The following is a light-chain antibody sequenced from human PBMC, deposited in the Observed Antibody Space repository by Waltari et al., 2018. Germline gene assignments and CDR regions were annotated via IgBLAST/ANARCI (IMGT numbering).Light chain of an antibody. V-gene: IGKV1-17*01. Sequence: QIAQSPPPLSASVGEKVTTTCRASQGISSYLNWFQHKPGKAPKLLIYAASSLESGVPSRFSGSGSGTEFTLTISSLQPEDFAAYYCLQHNSYPLTFGGGTKVEIK. CDR2: AAS. J-gene: IGKJ4*01. CDR3: LQHNSYPLT. CDR1: QGISSY.